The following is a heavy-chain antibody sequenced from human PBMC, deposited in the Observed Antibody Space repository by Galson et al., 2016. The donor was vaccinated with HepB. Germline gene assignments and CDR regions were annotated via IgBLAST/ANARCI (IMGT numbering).Heavy chain of an antibody. V-gene: IGHV1-69*13. CDR3: ATDILTGYHAFHI. J-gene: IGHJ3*02. CDR1: GGTFSNYG. D-gene: IGHD3-9*01. Sequence: SVKVSCKASGGTFSNYGFNWVRQAPGQGLEWMGGIIPIFGPANYAQKFQGRITIIADEYTTTVYMELRSLSSEDTAVYYCATDILTGYHAFHIWGKGTMVTVSS. CDR2: IIPIFGPA.